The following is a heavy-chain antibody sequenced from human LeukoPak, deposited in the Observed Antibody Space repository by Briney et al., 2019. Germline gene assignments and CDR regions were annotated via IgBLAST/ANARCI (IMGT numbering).Heavy chain of an antibody. V-gene: IGHV3-23*01. CDR1: GFTFSSYA. CDR2: ISGSGGST. CDR3: AKGRGDYYDSSGYYYGC. D-gene: IGHD3-22*01. J-gene: IGHJ4*02. Sequence: PGGSLRLSCAASGFTFSSYAMSWVRQAPGKGLEWVSAISGSGGSTYYADSVKGRFTISRDNSKNTLYLQMNSLRAEDTAVYYCAKGRGDYYDSSGYYYGCWGQGTLVTVSS.